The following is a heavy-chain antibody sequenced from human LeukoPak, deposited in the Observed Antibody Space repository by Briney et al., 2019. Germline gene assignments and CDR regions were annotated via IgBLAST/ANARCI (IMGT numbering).Heavy chain of an antibody. CDR3: AKAMYADYDSSDL. D-gene: IGHD3-22*01. Sequence: PGRSLRLSCGASGFTFRSYGMHWVRQAPGKGLEWVAVISRDGSNKYYADSVKDRFTISRDNSKNTLHLQMNSLRGEDTAVYYCAKAMYADYDSSDLWGQGTLVTVSS. V-gene: IGHV3-30*18. CDR2: ISRDGSNK. CDR1: GFTFRSYG. J-gene: IGHJ4*02.